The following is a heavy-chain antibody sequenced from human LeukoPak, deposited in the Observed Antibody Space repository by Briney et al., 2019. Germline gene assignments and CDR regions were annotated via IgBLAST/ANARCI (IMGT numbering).Heavy chain of an antibody. V-gene: IGHV3-33*08. CDR2: IWYDGSNK. Sequence: PGGSLRLSCAASGFTFSNYGMHWVRQAPGKGLEWVAVIWYDGSNKYYADSVKGRFTISRDNSKNTLYLQMNSLRAEDTAVYYCARDRADYCSSTSCYYWRGMDVWGQGTTVTVSS. D-gene: IGHD2-2*01. CDR1: GFTFSNYG. J-gene: IGHJ6*02. CDR3: ARDRADYCSSTSCYYWRGMDV.